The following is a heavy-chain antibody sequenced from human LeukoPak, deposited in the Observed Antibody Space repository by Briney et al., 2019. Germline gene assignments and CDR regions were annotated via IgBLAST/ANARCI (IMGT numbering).Heavy chain of an antibody. J-gene: IGHJ4*02. Sequence: SGPALVKPTQTLTLTCTFSGFSLSTSGMRVSWIRQPLGKALEWLARIDWDDDKFYSTSLKTRLTISKDTSKNQVVLTMANMDPVDTATYYCARSHYYGSGSYTFDYWGQGTLVTVSS. CDR2: IDWDDDK. D-gene: IGHD3-10*01. CDR1: GFSLSTSGMR. V-gene: IGHV2-70*04. CDR3: ARSHYYGSGSYTFDY.